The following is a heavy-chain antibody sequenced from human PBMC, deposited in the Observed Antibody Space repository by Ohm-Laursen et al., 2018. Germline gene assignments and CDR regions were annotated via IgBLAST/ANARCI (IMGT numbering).Heavy chain of an antibody. V-gene: IGHV4-34*01. CDR2: INHSGST. J-gene: IGHJ5*02. CDR1: GGSFSGYY. CDR3: ARGRIRSGNRFDP. D-gene: IGHD2/OR15-2a*01. Sequence: PGTLSLTCAVYGGSFSGYYWSWIRQPPGKGLEWIGEINHSGSTNYNPSLKSRVTISVDTSKNQFSLKLSSVTAADTAVYYCARGRIRSGNRFDPWGQGTLVTVSS.